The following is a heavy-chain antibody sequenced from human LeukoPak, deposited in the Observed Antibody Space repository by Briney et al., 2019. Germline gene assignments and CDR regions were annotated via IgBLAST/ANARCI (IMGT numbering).Heavy chain of an antibody. D-gene: IGHD3-22*01. Sequence: GGSLRLSCAAWGFTFSRYAMMWVRQAPGKGLEWVSAISGSGGSTYYADSVKGRFTISRDNSKNTLYLQMNSLRAEDTAVYYCAKGTYYYDSSGYYSTDYWGQGTLVTVSS. J-gene: IGHJ4*02. CDR1: GFTFSRYA. CDR3: AKGTYYYDSSGYYSTDY. CDR2: ISGSGGST. V-gene: IGHV3-23*01.